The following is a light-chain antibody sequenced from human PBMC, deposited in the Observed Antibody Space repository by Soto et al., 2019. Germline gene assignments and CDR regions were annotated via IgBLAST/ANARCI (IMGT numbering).Light chain of an antibody. V-gene: IGKV1-5*01. CDR2: DAS. CDR1: QSISSW. CDR3: KQYNSDPWT. J-gene: IGKJ1*01. Sequence: DIQMTQSPSTLSASVGDRVTITCRASQSISSWLAWYQQKPGKAPKLLIYDASSLESGVPSRFSGSGSGTEFTLTISSLQPDDFATYYCKQYNSDPWTFGQGINVDIK.